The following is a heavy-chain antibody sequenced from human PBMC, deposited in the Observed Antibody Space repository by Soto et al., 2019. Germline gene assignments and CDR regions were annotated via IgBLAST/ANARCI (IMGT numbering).Heavy chain of an antibody. CDR1: GFTFSSYS. D-gene: IGHD3-10*01. J-gene: IGHJ4*02. CDR3: ARFSYEVEMVPGDY. CDR2: ISSSSSYI. V-gene: IGHV3-21*01. Sequence: EVQLVESGGGLVKPGGSLRLSCAASGFTFSSYSMNWVRQAPGNGLEWVSSISSSSSYIYYADSVKGRFTISRDNGKNSLYLQMNSLRAEDTAVYYCARFSYEVEMVPGDYWGQGTLVTVSS.